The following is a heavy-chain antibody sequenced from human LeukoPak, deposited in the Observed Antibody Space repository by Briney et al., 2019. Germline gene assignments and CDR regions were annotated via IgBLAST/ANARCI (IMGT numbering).Heavy chain of an antibody. D-gene: IGHD3-9*01. J-gene: IGHJ4*02. Sequence: GGSLRLSCAASGFAFSSYGMNWVRQAPGKGLEWVSTLTGSGGSTYYAGSVKGRFTISRDNSKNTLYLQMNSLRAEDTAIYYCAKLNYFDILTGYNAYFDYWGQGTLVTVSS. CDR3: AKLNYFDILTGYNAYFDY. CDR1: GFAFSSYG. CDR2: LTGSGGST. V-gene: IGHV3-23*01.